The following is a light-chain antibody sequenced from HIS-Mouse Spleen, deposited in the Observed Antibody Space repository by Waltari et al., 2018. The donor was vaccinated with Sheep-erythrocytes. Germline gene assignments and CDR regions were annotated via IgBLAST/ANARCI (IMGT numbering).Light chain of an antibody. Sequence: EIVLTQSPGTLSLSPGERATLSCRASQSVSSSYLSWYQQKPGQAPRLLIYGASSRATSMPDWLSGSGSGTDFTLTLRRLKPEDYAVSSWHQYGRSPTCGLETKLEI. V-gene: IGKV3-20*01. CDR1: QSVSSSY. CDR2: GAS. J-gene: IGKJ2*01. CDR3: HQYGRSPT.